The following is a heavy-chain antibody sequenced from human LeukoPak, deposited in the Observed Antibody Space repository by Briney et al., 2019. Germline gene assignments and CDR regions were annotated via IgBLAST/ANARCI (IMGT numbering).Heavy chain of an antibody. CDR3: ARWASYYDFWSGYFGPYGMDV. Sequence: SETLSLTCTVSGGSISSYYWSWIRQPPGKGLEWIGYIYYSGSTNYNPSLKSRVTTSVDTSKNQFSLKLSSVTAADTAVYYCARWASYYDFWSGYFGPYGMDVWGQGTTVTVSS. D-gene: IGHD3-3*01. J-gene: IGHJ6*02. CDR1: GGSISSYY. V-gene: IGHV4-59*08. CDR2: IYYSGST.